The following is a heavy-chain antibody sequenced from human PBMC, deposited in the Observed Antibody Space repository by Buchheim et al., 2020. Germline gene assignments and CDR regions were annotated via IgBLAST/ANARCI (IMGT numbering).Heavy chain of an antibody. Sequence: QVQLQESGPGLVKPSETLSLTCTVSGGSISSYYWSWIRQPPGKGLEWIGYIHYSGSTNYNPSLKSRVTISVDTSKNQFSLKLSSVTAADTAVYYCATSMVRGIIIDYFDYWGQGTL. V-gene: IGHV4-59*01. CDR3: ATSMVRGIIIDYFDY. J-gene: IGHJ4*02. CDR1: GGSISSYY. CDR2: IHYSGST. D-gene: IGHD3-10*01.